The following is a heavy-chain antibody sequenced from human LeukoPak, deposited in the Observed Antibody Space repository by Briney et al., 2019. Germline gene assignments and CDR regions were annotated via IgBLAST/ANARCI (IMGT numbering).Heavy chain of an antibody. V-gene: IGHV1-18*01. Sequence: ASVKVSCKASGYTFTSYGISWVRQAPGQELEWMGWISAYNGNTNYAQKLQGRVTMTTDTSTSTAYMELRSLRSDDTAVYYCARFVAAAGINGLDPWGQGTLVTVSS. J-gene: IGHJ5*02. CDR3: ARFVAAAGINGLDP. D-gene: IGHD6-13*01. CDR2: ISAYNGNT. CDR1: GYTFTSYG.